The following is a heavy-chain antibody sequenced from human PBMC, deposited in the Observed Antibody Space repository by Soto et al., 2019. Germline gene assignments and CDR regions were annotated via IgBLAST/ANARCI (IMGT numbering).Heavy chain of an antibody. CDR3: ARAVRGSYYDS. V-gene: IGHV4-30-4*01. CDR2: IFYSGST. Sequence: QVQLQESGPGLVKPSQTLSLTCTFSGGSISSGDYYWSWIRQPPGKGLEWIGYIFYSGSTYYNPSLKSRLSISVDTSKNQFSLKLSSVTAADTAVYYCARAVRGSYYDSWGQGTLVTVSS. D-gene: IGHD1-26*01. J-gene: IGHJ4*02. CDR1: GGSISSGDYY.